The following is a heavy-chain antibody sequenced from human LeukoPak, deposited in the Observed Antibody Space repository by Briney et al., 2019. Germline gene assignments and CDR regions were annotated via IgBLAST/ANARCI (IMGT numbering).Heavy chain of an antibody. CDR1: GFTFSNFN. V-gene: IGHV3-21*01. J-gene: IGHJ5*02. Sequence: GGSLRLSCAASGFTFSNFNMNWVRQAPGKGLEWVSFISSSSNYIYYADSVKGRFTVSRDNAKISLYLQMNSLRAENTAVYYCARVQDGYSIAWGQGTLVTVSS. CDR2: ISSSSNYI. D-gene: IGHD5-18*01. CDR3: ARVQDGYSIA.